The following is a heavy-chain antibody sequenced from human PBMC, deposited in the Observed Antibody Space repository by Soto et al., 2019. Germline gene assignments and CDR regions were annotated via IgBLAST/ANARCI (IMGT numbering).Heavy chain of an antibody. CDR3: SRDYYDFWSGYHVPPPIDC. CDR1: GYTFTNYG. V-gene: IGHV1-18*01. Sequence: ASVKVSCKASGYTFTNYGISWVRQAPGQGLEWMGWISAYNGNTNYAQKLQGRLTMTTDTSTSTAYMELRSLRSDDTAVYYCSRDYYDFWSGYHVPPPIDCWGQGTLVTVSS. CDR2: ISAYNGNT. J-gene: IGHJ4*02. D-gene: IGHD3-3*01.